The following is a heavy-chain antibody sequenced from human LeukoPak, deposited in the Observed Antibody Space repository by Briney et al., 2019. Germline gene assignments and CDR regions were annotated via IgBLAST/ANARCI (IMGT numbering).Heavy chain of an antibody. CDR3: AELGITMIGGV. V-gene: IGHV3-48*03. D-gene: IGHD3-10*02. J-gene: IGHJ6*04. Sequence: GRCLRLSCAASGFTFSSYEMNWVRQAPGKGLEWGSYISSSGSTIYYADSVKGRFTISRDNAKNSLYLQMNSLRAEHTAVYYCAELGITMIGGVWGKGTTVTISS. CDR1: GFTFSSYE. CDR2: ISSSGSTI.